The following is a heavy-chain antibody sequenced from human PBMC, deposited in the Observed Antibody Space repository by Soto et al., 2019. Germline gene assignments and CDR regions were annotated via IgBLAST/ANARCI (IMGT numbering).Heavy chain of an antibody. CDR2: IKQDGSEK. CDR1: GFTFSIYW. Sequence: GGSLRLSCAASGFTFSIYWMSWVRQAPGKGLEWVANIKQDGSEKYYVDSVKGRFTISRDNAKNSLYLQMNSLRAEDTAVYYCASVLRFLEWSGMDVWGQGTTVTVSS. D-gene: IGHD3-3*01. V-gene: IGHV3-7*03. CDR3: ASVLRFLEWSGMDV. J-gene: IGHJ6*02.